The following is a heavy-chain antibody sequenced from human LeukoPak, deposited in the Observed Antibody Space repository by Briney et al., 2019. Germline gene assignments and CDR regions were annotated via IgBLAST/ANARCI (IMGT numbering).Heavy chain of an antibody. V-gene: IGHV4-34*01. Sequence: SETLSLTCAVYGGSFSGYYWSWIRQPPGKGLEWIGEINHSGSTNYNPSLKSRATISVDTSKNQFSLKLSSVTAADTAVYYCARGVVVPAAIPPAYYYGMDVWGQGTTVTVSS. CDR1: GGSFSGYY. CDR3: ARGVVVPAAIPPAYYYGMDV. CDR2: INHSGST. J-gene: IGHJ6*02. D-gene: IGHD2-2*02.